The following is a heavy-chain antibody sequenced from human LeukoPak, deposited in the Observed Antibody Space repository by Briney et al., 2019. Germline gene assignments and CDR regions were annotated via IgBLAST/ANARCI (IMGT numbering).Heavy chain of an antibody. Sequence: KTSETLSLTCAVSGGSISSSNWWSWVRQPPGKGLEWIGEIYHSGSTNYNPSLKSRVTISVDKSKNQFSLKLSSVTAADTAVYYCARAHDFWSGSLDPWGQGTLVTVSS. V-gene: IGHV4-4*02. CDR3: ARAHDFWSGSLDP. CDR1: GGSISSSNW. J-gene: IGHJ5*02. D-gene: IGHD3-3*01. CDR2: IYHSGST.